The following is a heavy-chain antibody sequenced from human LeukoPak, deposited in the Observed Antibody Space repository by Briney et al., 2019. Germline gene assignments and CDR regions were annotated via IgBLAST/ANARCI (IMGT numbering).Heavy chain of an antibody. J-gene: IGHJ4*02. V-gene: IGHV3-23*01. Sequence: QPGGSLRLSCAASGFTFSSYAMSWVRQAPGKGLEWVSAISGSGGSTYYADSVKDRFTISRDNSKNTLYLQMNSLRAEDTAVYYCAKYPLRYFDWLSPFDYWGQGTLVTVSS. CDR1: GFTFSSYA. D-gene: IGHD3-9*01. CDR2: ISGSGGST. CDR3: AKYPLRYFDWLSPFDY.